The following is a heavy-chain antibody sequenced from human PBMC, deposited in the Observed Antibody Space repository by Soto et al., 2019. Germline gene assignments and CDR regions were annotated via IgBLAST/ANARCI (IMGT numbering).Heavy chain of an antibody. V-gene: IGHV3-74*01. D-gene: IGHD3-16*01. CDR1: GFTFSNYW. J-gene: IGHJ4*02. CDR2: INFDESTT. Sequence: EVQLVESGGGLVQPGGSLRLSCAASGFTFSNYWMHWVRQAPGKGLVWVSRINFDESTTTYADSVQGRFTISRDNAKNTLYLQLNSMRAEDTAIYYCVTRGRTAGHVYHFDDWGQGAPVTVSS. CDR3: VTRGRTAGHVYHFDD.